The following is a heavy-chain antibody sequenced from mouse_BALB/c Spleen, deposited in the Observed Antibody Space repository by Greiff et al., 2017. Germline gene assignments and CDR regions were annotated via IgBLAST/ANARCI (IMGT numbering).Heavy chain of an antibody. CDR2: INPSNGGT. CDR3: TRRPGYGSSSYYFDD. CDR1: GYTFTSYY. D-gene: IGHD1-1*01. J-gene: IGHJ2*01. V-gene: IGHV1S81*02. Sequence: QVQLQQSGAELVKPGASVKLSCKASGYTFTSYYMYWVKQRPGQGLEWIGEINPSNGGTNFNEKFKSKATLTVDKSSSTAYMQLSSLTSEDSAVYYCTRRPGYGSSSYYFDDWGQGTTLTVSS.